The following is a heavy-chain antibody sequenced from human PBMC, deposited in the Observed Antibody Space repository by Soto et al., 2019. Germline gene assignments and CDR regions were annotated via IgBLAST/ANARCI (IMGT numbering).Heavy chain of an antibody. CDR1: GGSISSDHYH. D-gene: IGHD4-17*01. V-gene: IGHV4-30-4*01. Sequence: QVQLQESGPGLVRPSQTLSLTCTVSGGSISSDHYHWTWIRQTPGKGLEWIGYIHYSGSVYYNPSLQNRGTMAVDTSKNLCSLKMSSVTAADTAVYFCVREDDGGDRDYYGLDVWGQGTTVTVSS. CDR2: IHYSGSV. J-gene: IGHJ6*02. CDR3: VREDDGGDRDYYGLDV.